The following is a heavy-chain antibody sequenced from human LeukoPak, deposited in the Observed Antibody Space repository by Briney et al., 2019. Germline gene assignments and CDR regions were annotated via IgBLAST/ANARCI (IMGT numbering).Heavy chain of an antibody. J-gene: IGHJ4*02. D-gene: IGHD2-2*01. CDR3: AKGDLYCSATTCYEDY. V-gene: IGHV3-23*01. CDR2: ITGSGGST. CDR1: GFTFSSHA. Sequence: GGSLRLSCAASGFTFSSHAMTWVRQAPGKGLEWVSGITGSGGSTYYADSVKGRFTISRNHSKNTLYLQMNSLRAADTAVYYCAKGDLYCSATTCYEDYWGQGTLVTVSA.